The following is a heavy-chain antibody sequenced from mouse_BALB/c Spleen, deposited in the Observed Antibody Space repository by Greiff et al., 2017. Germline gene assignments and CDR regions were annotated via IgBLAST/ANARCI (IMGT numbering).Heavy chain of an antibody. CDR1: GFNINDYY. D-gene: IGHD2-14*01. CDR2: IDPENGNT. CDR3: ARMGYDAY. J-gene: IGHJ2*01. Sequence: VQLQQSGAELVRPGALVKLSCKASGFNINDYYMHWVKQRPEQGLEWIGWIDPENGNTIYDPKFQGKASITADTSSNTAYLQLSSLTSEDTAVYYCARMGYDAYWGQGTTRTGSA. V-gene: IGHV14-1*02.